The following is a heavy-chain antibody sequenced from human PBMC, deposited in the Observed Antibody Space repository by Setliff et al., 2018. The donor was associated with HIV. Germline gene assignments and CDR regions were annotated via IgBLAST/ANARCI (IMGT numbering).Heavy chain of an antibody. V-gene: IGHV4-39*01. CDR3: AISYYYGSGIPGYYFDY. J-gene: IGHJ4*02. CDR2: IYYSGST. Sequence: SETLSLTCNVSGGSISCSSYYWGWIRQPPGKGLEWIGSIYYSGSTYYNPPLKSRVTISVDTSKNQFSLKLSSVTAADTAVYYCAISYYYGSGIPGYYFDYWGQGTPVTVSS. CDR1: GGSISCSSYY. D-gene: IGHD3-10*01.